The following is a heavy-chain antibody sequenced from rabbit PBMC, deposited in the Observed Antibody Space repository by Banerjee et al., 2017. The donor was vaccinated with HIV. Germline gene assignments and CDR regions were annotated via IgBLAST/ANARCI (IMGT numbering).Heavy chain of an antibody. V-gene: IGHV1S40*01. CDR1: GIDFSSNA. CDR3: ARGSAYAGAGYAL. J-gene: IGHJ4*01. CDR2: IYAGSSGST. D-gene: IGHD4-2*01. Sequence: QSLEESGGGLVKPGGTLTLTCKASGIDFSSNAMCWVRQAPGKGPEWIACIYAGSSGSTDYATWAKGRFTISKTSSTTVTLQMTSLTAADTATCFCARGSAYAGAGYALWGQGTLVTVS.